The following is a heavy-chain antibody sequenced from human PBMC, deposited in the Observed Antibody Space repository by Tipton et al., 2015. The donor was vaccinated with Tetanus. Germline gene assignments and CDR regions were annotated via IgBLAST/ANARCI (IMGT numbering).Heavy chain of an antibody. CDR2: IYYSGST. V-gene: IGHV4-30-4*01. CDR3: ARASSGWYGLDFDY. CDR1: GGSISSGDYY. J-gene: IGHJ4*02. D-gene: IGHD6-19*01. Sequence: TLSPTCTVSGGSISSGDYYWSWIRQPPGKGLEWIGYIYYSGSTYYNPSLKSRVTISVDTSKNQFSLKLSSVTAADTAVYYCARASSGWYGLDFDYWGQGTLVTVSS.